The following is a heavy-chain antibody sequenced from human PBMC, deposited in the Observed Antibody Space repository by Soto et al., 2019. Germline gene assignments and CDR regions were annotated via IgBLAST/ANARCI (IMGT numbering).Heavy chain of an antibody. J-gene: IGHJ4*02. Sequence: QVLLVESGGGVVQPGRSLRLSCAASGLTFSNYAMHWVRQAPGKGLEWVAFISYDGTNRCYPDSVKGRFTISRDNSKSTLYLQMNSLKTEDTAVYYCARESSSTVTTGGGGSAKDYWGQGTLVTVSS. V-gene: IGHV3-30-3*01. CDR1: GLTFSNYA. CDR3: ARESSSTVTTGGGGSAKDY. D-gene: IGHD4-17*01. CDR2: ISYDGTNR.